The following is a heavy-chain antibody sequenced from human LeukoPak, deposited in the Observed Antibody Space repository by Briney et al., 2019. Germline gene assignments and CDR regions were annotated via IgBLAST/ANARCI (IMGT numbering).Heavy chain of an antibody. CDR1: GGTFSSYA. Sequence: SVKVSCKASGGTFSSYAISWVRQAPGQGLEWMGGIIPIFGTANYAQKFQGRVTITADESTSTAYMELSSLRSEDTAVYYCARDSSRRGYPFDYWGQGTLVTVSS. CDR3: ARDSSRRGYPFDY. J-gene: IGHJ4*02. D-gene: IGHD1-14*01. CDR2: IIPIFGTA. V-gene: IGHV1-69*13.